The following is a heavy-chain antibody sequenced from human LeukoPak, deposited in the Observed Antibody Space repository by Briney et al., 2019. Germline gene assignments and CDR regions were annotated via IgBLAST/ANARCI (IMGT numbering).Heavy chain of an antibody. CDR2: IYYSGST. Sequence: SDTLSLTCTVSGGSISSSSYYWGWIRQPPGKGLEWIGSIYYSGSTYYNPSLKSRVTISVDTSKNQFSLKLSSVTAADTAVYYCARVDGSKTNYMDVWGKGTTVTVSS. CDR3: ARVDGSKTNYMDV. CDR1: GGSISSSSYY. D-gene: IGHD3-10*01. V-gene: IGHV4-39*07. J-gene: IGHJ6*03.